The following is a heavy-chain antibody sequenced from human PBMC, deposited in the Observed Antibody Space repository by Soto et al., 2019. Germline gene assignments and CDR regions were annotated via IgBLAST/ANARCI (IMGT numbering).Heavy chain of an antibody. Sequence: QVQLVESGGGVVQPGRSLRLSCAASGFTFNSYAMHWVRQAPGKGLEWVAVISYDGSNKYYADSVKGRFTISRDNSKNTLYLQRNSLGAEDTAVYYCARPDSGGDALDIWGQGTMVTVSS. D-gene: IGHD2-21*01. J-gene: IGHJ3*02. CDR1: GFTFNSYA. CDR3: ARPDSGGDALDI. V-gene: IGHV3-30-3*01. CDR2: ISYDGSNK.